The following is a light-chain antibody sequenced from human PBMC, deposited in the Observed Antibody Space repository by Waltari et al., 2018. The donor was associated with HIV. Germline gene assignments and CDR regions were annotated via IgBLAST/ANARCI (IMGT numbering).Light chain of an antibody. Sequence: EIVMTQSPATLSVSPGERVTLSCSASQSISSNLAWYQQKPGQGPRLLIYDAPTRATAIPARFSGSGSGTEFTLTISSLQSEDFAIYYCQQYVNWPPYTFGQWTKLEIK. CDR1: QSISSN. V-gene: IGKV3-15*01. J-gene: IGKJ2*01. CDR3: QQYVNWPPYT. CDR2: DAP.